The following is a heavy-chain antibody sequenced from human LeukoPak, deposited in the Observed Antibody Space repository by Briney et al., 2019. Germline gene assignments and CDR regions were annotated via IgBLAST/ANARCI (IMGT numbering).Heavy chain of an antibody. Sequence: PSETLSLTCTVSGGSISSSSYYWGWIRQPPGTEREWIGSIYYGGSAYYNPSLKSRVTISVDTSKNQFSLKLSSVTAADTAVYYCAGPGAIAVADRFDYWGQGTLVTVSS. V-gene: IGHV4-39*01. CDR2: IYYGGSA. CDR3: AGPGAIAVADRFDY. CDR1: GGSISSSSYY. J-gene: IGHJ4*02. D-gene: IGHD6-19*01.